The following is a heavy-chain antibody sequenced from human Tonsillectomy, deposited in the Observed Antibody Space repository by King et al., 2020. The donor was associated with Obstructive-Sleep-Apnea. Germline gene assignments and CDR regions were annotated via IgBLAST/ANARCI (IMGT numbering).Heavy chain of an antibody. D-gene: IGHD2-15*01. Sequence: QVQLVQSGAEVKKPGASVKVSCKASGYTFTSYGISWVRQAPGQGLEWMGWISGYNGNTKYAQKFQGRVTMTTDTSTSTAYMELRRLRSDDTAVYYCARGLGLIYSDAFNIWGQGTMVTVAS. J-gene: IGHJ3*02. CDR3: ARGLGLIYSDAFNI. CDR1: GYTFTSYG. V-gene: IGHV1-18*01. CDR2: ISGYNGNT.